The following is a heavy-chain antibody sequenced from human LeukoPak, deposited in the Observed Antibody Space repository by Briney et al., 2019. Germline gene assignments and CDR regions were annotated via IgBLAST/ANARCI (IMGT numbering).Heavy chain of an antibody. CDR3: ARELGATTFDY. Sequence: GGSLRLSCAASGLTVSSNYMSWVRQAPGKGLEWVSVIYSGGSTYYADSVKGRFTISRDNSKNTLYLQMNSLRAEDTAVYYCARELGATTFDYWGQGTLVTVSS. D-gene: IGHD1-26*01. V-gene: IGHV3-66*01. J-gene: IGHJ4*02. CDR1: GLTVSSNY. CDR2: IYSGGST.